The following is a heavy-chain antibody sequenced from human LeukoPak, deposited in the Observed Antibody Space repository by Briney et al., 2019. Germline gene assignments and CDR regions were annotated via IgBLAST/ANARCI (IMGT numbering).Heavy chain of an antibody. CDR2: MNPNSGNT. D-gene: IGHD3-10*01. V-gene: IGHV1-8*01. CDR3: AREAEITMVRGVIAH. Sequence: GASVKVSCKASGYTFTSYDINWVRQATGQGLEWMGWMNPNSGNTGYAQKFQGRVTITADESTSTAYMELSSLRSEDTAVYYCAREAEITMVRGVIAHWGQGTLVTVSS. CDR1: GYTFTSYD. J-gene: IGHJ4*02.